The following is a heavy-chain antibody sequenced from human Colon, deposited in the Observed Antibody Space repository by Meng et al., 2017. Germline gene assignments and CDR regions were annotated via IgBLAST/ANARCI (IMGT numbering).Heavy chain of an antibody. Sequence: QGRLQGAGPGLVGPSATLSPTFTVPGASVSSDSHYWSWIRQSPGKGLEWIGYIYYTGNTNYNPSLASRVSMSLDTSKNHFSLHLTSVTAADTAIYYCARVNGDFDEAWFDPWGQGTLVTVSS. D-gene: IGHD4-17*01. CDR3: ARVNGDFDEAWFDP. V-gene: IGHV4-61*03. CDR2: IYYTGNT. CDR1: GASVSSDSHY. J-gene: IGHJ5*02.